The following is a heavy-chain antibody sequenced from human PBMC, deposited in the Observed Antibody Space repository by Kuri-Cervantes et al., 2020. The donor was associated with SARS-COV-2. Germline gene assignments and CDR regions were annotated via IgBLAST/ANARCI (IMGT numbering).Heavy chain of an antibody. D-gene: IGHD1-26*01. Sequence: GSLRLSCTVSGGSISSYYWGWIRQPPGKGLEWIGSIYHSGSTYYNPSLKSRVTISVDTSKNQFSLKLSSVTAADTAVYYCAREGGVGATDYWGQGTLVTVSS. V-gene: IGHV4-38-2*02. CDR1: GGSISSYY. CDR2: IYHSGST. J-gene: IGHJ4*02. CDR3: AREGGVGATDY.